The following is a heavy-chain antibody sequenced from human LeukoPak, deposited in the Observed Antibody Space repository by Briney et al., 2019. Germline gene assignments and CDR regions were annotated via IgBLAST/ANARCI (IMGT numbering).Heavy chain of an antibody. CDR3: ARDADTSGYFSFFDR. CDR1: RFTFSDYY. J-gene: IGHJ4*02. D-gene: IGHD3-22*01. CDR2: ISSSGSSI. V-gene: IGHV3-11*04. Sequence: GGSLRLSCAPSRFTFSDYYMSWIRQAPGKGLEWVSTISSSGSSIYYTDSVKGRFTVSRDNSKNTLYLQMNNLRAEDSAVYYCARDADTSGYFSFFDRWGQGTLVTVSS.